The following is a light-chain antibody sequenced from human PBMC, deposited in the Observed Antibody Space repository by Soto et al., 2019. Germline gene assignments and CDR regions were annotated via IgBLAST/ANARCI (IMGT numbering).Light chain of an antibody. V-gene: IGKV1-9*01. CDR1: QDISSY. Sequence: DIQLTQSPSSLSASVGDRVTITCRASQDISSYLVWYQQKPGKAPTVLIYGASTLQGGVPSRFSGSGFGTEFTLTISGLQPEDVGTYYCQQYGSSPRTFGQGTKVEIK. J-gene: IGKJ1*01. CDR3: QQYGSSPRT. CDR2: GAS.